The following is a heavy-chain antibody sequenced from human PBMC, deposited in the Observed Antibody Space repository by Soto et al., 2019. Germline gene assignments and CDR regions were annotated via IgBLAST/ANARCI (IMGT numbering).Heavy chain of an antibody. CDR1: GYTFTSYD. CDR2: MNPNSGNT. V-gene: IGHV1-8*01. Sequence: ASVKVSCKASGYTFTSYDINWVRQATGQGLEWMGWMNPNSGNTGYAQKFQGRVTMTRNTSISTAYMELSSLRSEDTAVYYCARGLEGYYGSGSYLAFDYWGQGTLVTVSS. D-gene: IGHD3-10*01. J-gene: IGHJ4*02. CDR3: ARGLEGYYGSGSYLAFDY.